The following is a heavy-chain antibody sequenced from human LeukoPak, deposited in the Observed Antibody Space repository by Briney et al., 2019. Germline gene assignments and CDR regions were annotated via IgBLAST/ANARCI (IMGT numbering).Heavy chain of an antibody. Sequence: PGRSLRLSCAASGFTFSSYEMNWVRQAPGKGLEWVSYISSSGSTIYYADSVKGRFTISRDNAKNSLYLQMNSLRAEDTAVYYCARVGSSGNWFDPWGQGTLVTVSS. J-gene: IGHJ5*02. CDR1: GFTFSSYE. V-gene: IGHV3-48*03. D-gene: IGHD1-26*01. CDR2: ISSSGSTI. CDR3: ARVGSSGNWFDP.